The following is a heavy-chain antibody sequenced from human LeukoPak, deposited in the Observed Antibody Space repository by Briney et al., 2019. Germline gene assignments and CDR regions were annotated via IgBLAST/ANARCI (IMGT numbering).Heavy chain of an antibody. CDR3: AKARPRVSFDY. J-gene: IGHJ4*02. Sequence: GRSLRLSCAASGSTFSSYGMHWVRQAPGKGLEWVAVISYDGSNKYYADSVKGRFTISRDNSKNTLYLQMNSLRAEDTAVYYCAKARPRVSFDYWGQGTLVTVSS. CDR2: ISYDGSNK. CDR1: GSTFSSYG. V-gene: IGHV3-30*18. D-gene: IGHD5/OR15-5a*01.